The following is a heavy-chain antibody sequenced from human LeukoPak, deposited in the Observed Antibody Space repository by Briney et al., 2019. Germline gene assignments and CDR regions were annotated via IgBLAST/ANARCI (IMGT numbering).Heavy chain of an antibody. CDR2: VNAANGNT. Sequence: SSVKVSCKASGYTFTNYAMDLVRQAPGQRLEWMGWVNAANGNTKYSQEVQGRVTITRDRSASTAYMELSSLRSEDMAEYYCARGISGGSNNWFDPWGQGTLVTVSS. D-gene: IGHD2-15*01. CDR1: GYTFTNYA. J-gene: IGHJ5*02. CDR3: ARGISGGSNNWFDP. V-gene: IGHV1-3*03.